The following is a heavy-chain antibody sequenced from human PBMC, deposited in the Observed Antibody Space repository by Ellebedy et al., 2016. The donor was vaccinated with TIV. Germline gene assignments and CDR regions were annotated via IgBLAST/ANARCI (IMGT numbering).Heavy chain of an antibody. J-gene: IGHJ5*02. CDR3: GKGDGSAYYYRWFDR. CDR2: ISDSGENT. Sequence: GESLKISXAASGFTLSNHAMSWVRQAPGKGLEWVSGISDSGENTYSADAVKGRFTISRDTSKNTLYLQMNSLRAEDTAVYYCGKGDGSAYYYRWFDRWGQGTLVTVSS. D-gene: IGHD3-22*01. CDR1: GFTLSNHA. V-gene: IGHV3-23*01.